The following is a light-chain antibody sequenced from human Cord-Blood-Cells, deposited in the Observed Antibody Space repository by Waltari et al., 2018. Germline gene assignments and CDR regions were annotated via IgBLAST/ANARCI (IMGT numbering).Light chain of an antibody. CDR3: SSRDSSGNHVV. CDR1: SLRSSY. CDR2: GKN. J-gene: IGLJ2*01. Sequence: SSELTQDPAVSVALGQTVRITCPGDSLRSSYASWDQQKQGQAPVLVIYGKNNRPSGIPDRFSGSSSGNTASLTITGAQAEDEADYYCSSRDSSGNHVVFGGGTKLTVL. V-gene: IGLV3-19*01.